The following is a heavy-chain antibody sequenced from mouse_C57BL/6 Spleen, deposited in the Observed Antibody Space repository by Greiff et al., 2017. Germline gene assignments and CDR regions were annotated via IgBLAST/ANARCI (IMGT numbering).Heavy chain of an antibody. CDR2: ISDGGSYT. CDR1: GFTFSSYA. Sequence: DVHLVESGGGLVKPGGSLKLSCAASGFTFSSYAMSWVRQTPEKRLEWVATISDGGSYTYYPDNVKGRFTISRDNAKNNLYLQMSHLKSEDTAMYYCARGGGRAFDYWGQGTTLTVSS. J-gene: IGHJ2*01. CDR3: ARGGGRAFDY. D-gene: IGHD3-1*01. V-gene: IGHV5-4*01.